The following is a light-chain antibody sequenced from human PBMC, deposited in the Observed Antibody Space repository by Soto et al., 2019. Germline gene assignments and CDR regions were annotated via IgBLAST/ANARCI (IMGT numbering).Light chain of an antibody. Sequence: QSVLTQPHSASGTPGQRVTISCSGSSSNIETSSVHWFQQLPGTAPKLLISTTNQRPSGVPERFSGSKSGTSASLAISGLQSEDEADYYCAAWDDSLNGNVFGTGTKVTVL. J-gene: IGLJ1*01. CDR3: AAWDDSLNGNV. V-gene: IGLV1-44*01. CDR2: TTN. CDR1: SSNIETSS.